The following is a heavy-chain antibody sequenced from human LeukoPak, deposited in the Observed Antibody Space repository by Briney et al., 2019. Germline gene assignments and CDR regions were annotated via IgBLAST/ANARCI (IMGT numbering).Heavy chain of an antibody. J-gene: IGHJ4*02. V-gene: IGHV5-10-1*01. CDR2: IDPSGSYT. D-gene: IGHD5-12*01. Sequence: GESLKISCKGSGYIFSSYWITWVRQMPGKGLEWMARIDPSGSYTNYSPSFQGHVTISADTSISTAYPHWSNLKAPDTAMYYCARIGLATSQTLFDYWGQGTLVTVSS. CDR3: ARIGLATSQTLFDY. CDR1: GYIFSSYW.